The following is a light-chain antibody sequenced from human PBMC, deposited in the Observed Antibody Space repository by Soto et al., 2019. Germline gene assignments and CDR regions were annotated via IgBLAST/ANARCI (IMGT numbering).Light chain of an antibody. V-gene: IGKV3-20*01. J-gene: IGKJ1*01. Sequence: EIVLTQSPGTLSLSPGERATLSCRASQSVSNNYLAWYQQKPGQAPRLLTYGASNRATGIPDRFSGSGSGTDFTLTISRLGPEDFAVYYCQQYGSSGTLGQGTKVEIK. CDR2: GAS. CDR3: QQYGSSGT. CDR1: QSVSNNY.